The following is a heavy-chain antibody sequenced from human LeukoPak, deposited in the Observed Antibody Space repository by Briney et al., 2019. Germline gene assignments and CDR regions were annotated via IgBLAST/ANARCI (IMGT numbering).Heavy chain of an antibody. CDR1: GGSISSPNYY. Sequence: SETLSLTCTVSGGSISSPNYYWAWVRQPPGKGQEWIGSISYSVSAHYYPSLKSRVTISIDMSKNQFSLRLSSVTAADTAVYYCVRHKHNPQFDPWGQGTLVTVSS. D-gene: IGHD1-14*01. V-gene: IGHV4-39*01. J-gene: IGHJ5*02. CDR3: VRHKHNPQFDP. CDR2: ISYSVSA.